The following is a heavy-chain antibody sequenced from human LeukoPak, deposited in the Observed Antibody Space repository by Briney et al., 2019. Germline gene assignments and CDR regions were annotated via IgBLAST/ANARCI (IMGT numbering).Heavy chain of an antibody. V-gene: IGHV1-69*04. D-gene: IGHD4-17*01. CDR1: GGTFSSYA. Sequence: SVKVSCKASGGTFSSYAISWVRQAPGQGLEWMGRIIPILGIANYAQKFQGRVTITADKSTSTAYMELSSPRSEDTAVYYCARDYEQDGDHGDYWGQGTLVTVSS. CDR2: IIPILGIA. J-gene: IGHJ4*02. CDR3: ARDYEQDGDHGDY.